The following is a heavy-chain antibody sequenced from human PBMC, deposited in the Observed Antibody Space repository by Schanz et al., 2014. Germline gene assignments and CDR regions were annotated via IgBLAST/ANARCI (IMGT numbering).Heavy chain of an antibody. Sequence: EVQLVESGGGVVQPGRSLRLSCAASGFTFSSYWMHWVRQVPGKGLVWVSRIKSDGSSTSYADSVKGRFTISRDNSKNTLYLQMNSLRAEDTAVYYCARIGGSVFDYWAQGTLVTVSS. CDR3: ARIGGSVFDY. CDR1: GFTFSSYW. V-gene: IGHV3-74*02. J-gene: IGHJ4*02. CDR2: IKSDGSST. D-gene: IGHD3-10*01.